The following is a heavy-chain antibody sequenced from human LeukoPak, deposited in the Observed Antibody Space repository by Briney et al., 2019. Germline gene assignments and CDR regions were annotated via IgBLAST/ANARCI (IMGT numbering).Heavy chain of an antibody. CDR2: IYSGGST. Sequence: GGSLRLSCAASGFTVSSNYMSWVRQAPGKGLEWVSLIYSGGSTYYAASVKGRFIIFRGNSKNTLYLQMNSLRAEDTAVYCCARGIPGLTWGQGTLVTVSS. CDR1: GFTVSSNY. D-gene: IGHD1-14*01. CDR3: ARGIPGLT. V-gene: IGHV3-53*01. J-gene: IGHJ4*02.